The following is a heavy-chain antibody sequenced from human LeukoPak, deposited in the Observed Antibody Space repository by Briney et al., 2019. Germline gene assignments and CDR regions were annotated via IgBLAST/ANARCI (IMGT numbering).Heavy chain of an antibody. V-gene: IGHV3-30*18. Sequence: GGSLRLSCAASGFTFSSYGMHWVRQAPGKGLEWVAVISYDGTNKYYADSVKGRFTISRDNSKNTLYLQMNSLRAEDTAAYYCAKDRGYNSGRGPIDYWGQGTLVTVSS. CDR3: AKDRGYNSGRGPIDY. J-gene: IGHJ4*02. CDR1: GFTFSSYG. D-gene: IGHD6-19*01. CDR2: ISYDGTNK.